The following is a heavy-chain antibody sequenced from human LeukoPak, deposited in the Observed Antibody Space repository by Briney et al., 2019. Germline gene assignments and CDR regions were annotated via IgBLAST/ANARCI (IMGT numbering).Heavy chain of an antibody. CDR1: GGSISNYY. V-gene: IGHV4-4*07. J-gene: IGHJ3*02. Sequence: SETLSLTCTVSGGSISNYYWSWIRQPAGKGLEWIGRKYARGSSNYNPPVQSRVTMSVDTSKNQFSLKLRSVTAADTAVYYCARGRYCSADICTGGDSFDIWGQGTMVTVSP. CDR2: KYARGSS. D-gene: IGHD2-15*01. CDR3: ARGRYCSADICTGGDSFDI.